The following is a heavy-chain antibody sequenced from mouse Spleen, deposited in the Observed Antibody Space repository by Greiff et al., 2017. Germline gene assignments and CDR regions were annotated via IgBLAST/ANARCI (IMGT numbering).Heavy chain of an antibody. CDR3: ARDYDYDWFAY. D-gene: IGHD2-4*01. CDR2: IHPNSGST. CDR1: GYTFTSYW. V-gene: IGHV1-64*01. J-gene: IGHJ3*01. Sequence: QVQLQQPGAELVKPGASVKLSCKASGYTFTSYWMHWVKQRPGQGLEWIGMIHPNSGSTNYNEKFKRKATLTVDKSSSTAYMQLSSLTSEDNAVYYCARDYDYDWFAYWGQGTLVTVSA.